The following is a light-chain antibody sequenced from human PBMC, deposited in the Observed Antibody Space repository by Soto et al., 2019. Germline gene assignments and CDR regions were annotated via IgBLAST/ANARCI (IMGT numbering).Light chain of an antibody. J-gene: IGKJ5*01. V-gene: IGKV2D-29*02. CDR1: QSLLLGDGKTY. Sequence: DVVMTQTPLSLSFTPGQPAAISCKSTQSLLLGDGKTYLYWYLQKPGQSPQLLIYEVSTRVSGVPDRFSGSGSGTDFTLEISRVETDDVGIYYCMQSTQLPPNFGQGTRLEI. CDR3: MQSTQLPPN. CDR2: EVS.